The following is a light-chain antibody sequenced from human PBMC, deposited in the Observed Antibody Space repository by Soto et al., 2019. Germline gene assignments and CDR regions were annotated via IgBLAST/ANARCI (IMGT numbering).Light chain of an antibody. CDR2: KVS. J-gene: IGKJ1*01. V-gene: IGKV2-30*01. CDR1: QALAYSDGNIY. CDR3: MQGTHWPRT. Sequence: VVSQAARSVLVPLALPVCISSSTNQALAYSDGNIYLNWFQQRPGQSPGRLIYKVSNRGSGVPDRFSGSGSGTDFTLKIRRVEAEDVGVYYCMQGTHWPRTFGQGTKVDIK.